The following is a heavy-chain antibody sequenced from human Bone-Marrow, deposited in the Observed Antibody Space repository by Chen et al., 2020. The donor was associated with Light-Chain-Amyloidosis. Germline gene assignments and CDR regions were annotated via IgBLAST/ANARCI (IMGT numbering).Heavy chain of an antibody. CDR1: GYTLSDLS. D-gene: IGHD1-7*01. J-gene: IGHJ6*02. Sequence: QVQLVQSGAEVKPPGASVKVSCKASGYTLSDLSIHWVRQTPGKGLEWMGGLGREDGEAIYAQRFQGRVTMTEDTSTDTAFMDLSSLRSEDTAVYYCATRARKNYNYQGMDVWGQGTTVTVSS. CDR2: LGREDGEA. V-gene: IGHV1-24*01. CDR3: ATRARKNYNYQGMDV.